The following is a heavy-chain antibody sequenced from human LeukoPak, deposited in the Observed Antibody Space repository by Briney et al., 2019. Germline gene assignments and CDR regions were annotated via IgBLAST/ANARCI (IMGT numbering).Heavy chain of an antibody. Sequence: GGSLKLSCAASGFAFRTYSMHWVRQAPGKGLEWLAVITYDGKVQHYTDSVKGQFTVSGDNSKKTLYLQMNNLRAEDTAMYYCARDQRVTGRPDIDYWGQGTLVIVSS. V-gene: IGHV3-30*04. CDR2: ITYDGKVQ. D-gene: IGHD6-6*01. CDR1: GFAFRTYS. CDR3: ARDQRVTGRPDIDY. J-gene: IGHJ4*02.